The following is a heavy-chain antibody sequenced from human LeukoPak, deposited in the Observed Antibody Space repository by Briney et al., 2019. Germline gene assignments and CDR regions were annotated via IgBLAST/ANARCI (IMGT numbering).Heavy chain of an antibody. Sequence: ASVKVSCKVSGYTLTELSMHWVRQAPGKGLEWMGGFGPEDGETIYAQKFQGRVTMTEDTSTDTAYMELSSLRSEDTAVYYCATDLAPMVRGVPPPDYWGQGTLVTVSS. D-gene: IGHD3-10*01. J-gene: IGHJ4*02. V-gene: IGHV1-24*01. CDR1: GYTLTELS. CDR3: ATDLAPMVRGVPPPDY. CDR2: FGPEDGET.